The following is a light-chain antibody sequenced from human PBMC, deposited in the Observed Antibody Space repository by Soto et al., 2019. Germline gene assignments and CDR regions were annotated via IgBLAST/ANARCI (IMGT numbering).Light chain of an antibody. CDR1: SSDVGGYNY. J-gene: IGLJ1*01. CDR3: SSYTSSITPYV. V-gene: IGLV2-14*01. Sequence: QSALTQPASVSGSPGQSITISCTGTSSDVGGYNYVSWYQQHPVKAPKLMIYDVTNRPSGVSDRFSGSKSGNTASLTISGLQAEDEADYYCSSYTSSITPYVFGPGTKVTVL. CDR2: DVT.